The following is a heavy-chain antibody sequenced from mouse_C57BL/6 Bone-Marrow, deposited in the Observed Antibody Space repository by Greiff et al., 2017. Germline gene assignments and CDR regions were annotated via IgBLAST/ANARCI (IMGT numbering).Heavy chain of an antibody. J-gene: IGHJ2*01. Sequence: QVQLQQPGAELVKPGASVKLSCKASGYTFTSYWMQWVKQRPGQGLEWIGEIDPSDSYTNYNQKFKGKATLTVDTSSSTAYMQLSSLTSEDSAVYYCARDDYDVNYWGQGTTLTVSS. CDR3: ARDDYDVNY. D-gene: IGHD2-4*01. CDR2: IDPSDSYT. V-gene: IGHV1-50*01. CDR1: GYTFTSYW.